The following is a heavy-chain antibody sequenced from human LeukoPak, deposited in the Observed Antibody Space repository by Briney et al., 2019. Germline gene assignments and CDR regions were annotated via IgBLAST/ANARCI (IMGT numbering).Heavy chain of an antibody. J-gene: IGHJ4*02. D-gene: IGHD3-9*01. Sequence: ETLSLTCAVYGGSFSGYYWSWIRQPPGKGLEWVSAISGSGATTYYADSVKGRFTISRDDSKNTLSLQMNSLRAEDTAVYYCAITTRITIFPYYFAYWGQGTLVTVSS. CDR3: AITTRITIFPYYFAY. V-gene: IGHV3-23*01. CDR1: GGSFSGYY. CDR2: ISGSGATT.